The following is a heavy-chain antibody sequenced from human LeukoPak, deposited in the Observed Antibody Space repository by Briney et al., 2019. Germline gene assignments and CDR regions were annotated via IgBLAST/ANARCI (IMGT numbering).Heavy chain of an antibody. CDR1: GHTFTSYA. CDR2: INAGNGNT. Sequence: ASVKVSCKASGHTFTSYAMHWVRQAPGQRLEWMGWINAGNGNTKYSQKFQGRVTITRDTSASTAYMELSSLRSKDTAVYYCASSSTMVRGVIGYWGQGTLVTVSS. V-gene: IGHV1-3*01. D-gene: IGHD3-10*01. J-gene: IGHJ4*02. CDR3: ASSSTMVRGVIGY.